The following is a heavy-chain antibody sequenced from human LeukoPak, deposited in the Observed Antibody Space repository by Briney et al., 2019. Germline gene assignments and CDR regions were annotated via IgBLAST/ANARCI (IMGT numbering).Heavy chain of an antibody. CDR1: GITLSNYG. CDR3: AKRGVVIRVFLVGFHKEAYYFES. V-gene: IGHV3-23*01. J-gene: IGHJ4*02. D-gene: IGHD3/OR15-3a*01. CDR2: ISDSGGST. Sequence: GGSLRLSCAVSGITLSNYGMSWVRQAPGKGLEWVAGISDSGGSTKYADSVKGRFTISRDNPKNTLFLQMNSLRAGDTAVYFCAKRGVVIRVFLVGFHKEAYYFESWGQGALVTVSS.